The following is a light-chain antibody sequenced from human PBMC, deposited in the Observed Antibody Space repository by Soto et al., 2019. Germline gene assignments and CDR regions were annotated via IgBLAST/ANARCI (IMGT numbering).Light chain of an antibody. CDR3: QQYTNWPPWT. CDR2: DVS. V-gene: IGKV3-15*01. CDR1: QGVSSN. Sequence: EIVMTQSPATLAVSPGERVTLSCRASQGVSSNLAWYQQKPGQAPRLLIYDVSTRPSDIPARFSGSGSGTDFTPTISSLQSEDFAVYYCQQYTNWPPWTFGQGTKVEIK. J-gene: IGKJ1*01.